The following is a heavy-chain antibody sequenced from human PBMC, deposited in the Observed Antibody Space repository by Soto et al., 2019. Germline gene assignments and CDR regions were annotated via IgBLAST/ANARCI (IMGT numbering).Heavy chain of an antibody. CDR1: GGSINNNNYY. Sequence: SETLSLTCTVSGGSINNNNYYWSWLRQPPGKGLEWIGHIYNIGSTYSTPSLRSRVAISIDTSNNQSSLKLTSVTAADAAVYYCARGPAGDKVDYWGQGTLVTVSS. J-gene: IGHJ4*02. V-gene: IGHV4-30-4*01. D-gene: IGHD6-19*01. CDR2: IYNIGST. CDR3: ARGPAGDKVDY.